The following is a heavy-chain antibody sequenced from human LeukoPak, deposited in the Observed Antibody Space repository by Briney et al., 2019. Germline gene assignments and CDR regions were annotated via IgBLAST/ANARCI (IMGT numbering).Heavy chain of an antibody. CDR3: ARSAEGWHEGYFEY. V-gene: IGHV4-34*01. Sequence: PSEALCLTCAVYGGSFSGYYWSWIRQPPGKGLAWIGEINHSGSTNYNPSLKSRVTISVDTSKNQFSLKLSSVTAADTAVYYCARSAEGWHEGYFEYWGQGTLVTVSS. CDR1: GGSFSGYY. J-gene: IGHJ4*02. CDR2: INHSGST. D-gene: IGHD6-19*01.